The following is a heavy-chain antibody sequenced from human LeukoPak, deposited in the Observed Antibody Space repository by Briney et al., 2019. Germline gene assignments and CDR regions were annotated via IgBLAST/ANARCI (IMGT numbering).Heavy chain of an antibody. J-gene: IGHJ4*02. D-gene: IGHD5-24*01. Sequence: PGGSLRLSCAASGFTFDDYAMHGVRQAPGKGLEWVSLIRGDGGSTYYADSVKGRFTISRDNSKNSLYLQMNSLRTEDTALYYCAKDIWPGWWLQLDYWGQGTLVTVSS. V-gene: IGHV3-43*02. CDR3: AKDIWPGWWLQLDY. CDR2: IRGDGGST. CDR1: GFTFDDYA.